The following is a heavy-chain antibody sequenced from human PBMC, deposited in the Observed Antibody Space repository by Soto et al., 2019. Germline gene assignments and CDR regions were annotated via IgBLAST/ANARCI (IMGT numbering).Heavy chain of an antibody. D-gene: IGHD1-1*01. Sequence: LRLSCAASGFTIMSYAMSWVRQAPGKGLEWVSAISDRGDTTHYADSVKGRFTISRDTSKNTLYLQMNTLRAEDTAVYYCAKDKPGTTSFDYWGRGTPVTVSS. CDR3: AKDKPGTTSFDY. CDR1: GFTIMSYA. V-gene: IGHV3-23*01. CDR2: ISDRGDTT. J-gene: IGHJ4*02.